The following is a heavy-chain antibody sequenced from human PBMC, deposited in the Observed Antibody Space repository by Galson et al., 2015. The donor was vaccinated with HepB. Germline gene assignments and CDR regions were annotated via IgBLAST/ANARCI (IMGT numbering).Heavy chain of an antibody. CDR3: ARYCSSTSCYETTPGYYYYMDV. D-gene: IGHD2-2*01. J-gene: IGHJ6*03. CDR1: GGTFSSYA. Sequence: SVKVSCKASGGTFSSYAISWVRQAPGQGLEWMGGIIPVFGTANYAQKFQGRVTITADESTSTAYMELSSLRSEDTAAYYCARYCSSTSCYETTPGYYYYMDVWGKGTTVTVSS. CDR2: IIPVFGTA. V-gene: IGHV1-69*13.